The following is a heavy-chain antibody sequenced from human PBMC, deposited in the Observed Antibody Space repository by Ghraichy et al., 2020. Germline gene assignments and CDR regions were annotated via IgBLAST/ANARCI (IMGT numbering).Heavy chain of an antibody. CDR2: INHSGST. CDR1: GGSFSGYY. J-gene: IGHJ4*02. D-gene: IGHD3-16*02. CDR3: ARGGFHRYINY. Sequence: SETLSLTCAVYGGSFSGYYWSWIRQPPGKGLEWIGEINHSGSTNYNPSLKSRVTISVDTSKNQFSLKLNSVTAADTAVYYCARGGFHRYINYWGQGTLVTVSS. V-gene: IGHV4-34*01.